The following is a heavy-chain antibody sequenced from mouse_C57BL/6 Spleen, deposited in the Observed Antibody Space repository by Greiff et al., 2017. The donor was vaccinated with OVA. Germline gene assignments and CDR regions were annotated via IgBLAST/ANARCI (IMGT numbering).Heavy chain of an antibody. CDR3: ARRITGVATNYFDY. J-gene: IGHJ2*01. D-gene: IGHD1-1*01. V-gene: IGHV1-55*01. CDR2: VYPGSGST. CDR1: GYTFTSYW. Sequence: QVQLQQPGAELVKPGASVKMSCKASGYTFTSYWINWVKQRPGQGLEWIGDVYPGSGSTNYNEKFKSKATLTVATSSSTAYMQSSSLTSEDSAVYYGARRITGVATNYFDYWGQGTTLTVSS.